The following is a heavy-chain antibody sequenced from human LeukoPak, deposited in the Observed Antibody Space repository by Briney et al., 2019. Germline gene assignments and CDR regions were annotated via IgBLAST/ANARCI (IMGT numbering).Heavy chain of an antibody. J-gene: IGHJ6*02. V-gene: IGHV3-23*01. Sequence: GGSLRLSCAASGFTFSSYAMSWVRQAPGKGLEWVSAISGSGGSTYYADSVKGRFTISRDNSKNTLSLQMNSLSAEDTAVYYCARGFTFGGGGSDYYYYGMDVWGQGTTVTVSS. D-gene: IGHD3-16*01. CDR3: ARGFTFGGGGSDYYYYGMDV. CDR2: ISGSGGST. CDR1: GFTFSSYA.